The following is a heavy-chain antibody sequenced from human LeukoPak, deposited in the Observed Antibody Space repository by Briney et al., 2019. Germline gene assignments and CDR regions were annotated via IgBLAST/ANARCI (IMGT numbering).Heavy chain of an antibody. Sequence: PSETLSLTCTVSGGSISSSSYYWGWIRQPPGKGLEWVSAISGSGGSTYYADSVKGRFTISRDNSKNTLYLQMNSLRAEDTAVYYCAKSSGSFDYWGQGTLVTVSS. J-gene: IGHJ4*02. CDR3: AKSSGSFDY. V-gene: IGHV3-23*01. D-gene: IGHD3-22*01. CDR2: ISGSGGST. CDR1: GGSISSSSYY.